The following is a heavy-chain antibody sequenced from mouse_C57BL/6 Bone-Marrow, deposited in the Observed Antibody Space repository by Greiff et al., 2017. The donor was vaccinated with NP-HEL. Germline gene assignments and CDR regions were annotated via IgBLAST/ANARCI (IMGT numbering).Heavy chain of an antibody. Sequence: EVQLVESGPGLVKPSQSLSLTCSVTGYSITSGYYWNWIRQFPGNKLEWMGYISYDGSNNYNPSLKNRISITRDTSKNQFFLTLNSVTTEDTATYYCARGGDDFDYWGQGTTLTVSS. J-gene: IGHJ2*01. CDR1: GYSITSGYY. CDR2: ISYDGSN. D-gene: IGHD2-3*01. V-gene: IGHV3-6*01. CDR3: ARGGDDFDY.